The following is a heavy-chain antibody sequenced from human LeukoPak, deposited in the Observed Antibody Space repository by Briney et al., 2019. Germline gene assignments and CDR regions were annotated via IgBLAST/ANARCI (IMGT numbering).Heavy chain of an antibody. CDR3: ARDRRLSHSAGHYSGYSFNY. J-gene: IGHJ4*02. CDR1: GYIFTSYG. V-gene: IGHV1-18*01. D-gene: IGHD5-12*01. CDR2: ISAYNGNT. Sequence: ASVKVSCKASGYIFTSYGISLVRQAPGQGLEWMGWISAYNGNTNYAQKLQGRVTMTTDTSTSTAYMELRSLRSDDTAVYYCARDRRLSHSAGHYSGYSFNYWGQGTLVTVSS.